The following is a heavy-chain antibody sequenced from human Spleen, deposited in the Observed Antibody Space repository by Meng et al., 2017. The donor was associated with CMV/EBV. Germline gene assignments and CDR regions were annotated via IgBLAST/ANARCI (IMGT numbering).Heavy chain of an antibody. CDR1: GYTFTDYD. J-gene: IGHJ4*02. D-gene: IGHD3-9*01. V-gene: IGHV1-8*01. CDR3: ARVGLSTGPFDFYLDF. CDR2: MTPKSGDT. Sequence: ASVKVSCKASGYTFTDYDLTWVRHAPGQGLEWMGRMTPKSGDTRFAQKFQGRVTMTRETSISTAYMELTSLTSEDTAVYYCARVGLSTGPFDFYLDFWGQGMLVTVSS.